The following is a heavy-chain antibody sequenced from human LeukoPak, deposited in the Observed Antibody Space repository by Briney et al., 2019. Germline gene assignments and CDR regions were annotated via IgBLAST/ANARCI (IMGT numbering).Heavy chain of an antibody. Sequence: PSETLSLTCAVYGGSFSGYYWSWIRQPPGKGLEWIGEINHSGSTNYNPSLKSRVTISVDTSKNQFSLKLSSVTAADTAVYYCARWQEGPNWFDPWGQGTLVTVSS. CDR3: ARWQEGPNWFDP. J-gene: IGHJ5*02. CDR2: INHSGST. CDR1: GGSFSGYY. V-gene: IGHV4-34*01.